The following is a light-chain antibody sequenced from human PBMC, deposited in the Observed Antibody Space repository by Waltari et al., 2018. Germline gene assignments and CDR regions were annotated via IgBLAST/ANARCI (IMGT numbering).Light chain of an antibody. V-gene: IGLV2-23*01. CDR1: SSAVGAYKL. CDR2: EDT. Sequence: SALTQPALVSGSPGQSFTISCPGSSSAVGAYKLVPWYQQHPGKAPKLRISEDTKRPSGVSNRFSGSKSGNTASLTISGLQAEDEADYHCCSYAGDSTWVFGGGTVLTVL. CDR3: CSYAGDSTWV. J-gene: IGLJ3*02.